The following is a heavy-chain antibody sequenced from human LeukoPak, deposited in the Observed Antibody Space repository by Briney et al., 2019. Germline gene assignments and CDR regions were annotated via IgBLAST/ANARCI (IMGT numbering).Heavy chain of an antibody. CDR1: GFTFSSYS. CDR3: ARDGMYYYDSGGLDALDI. Sequence: GGSLRFSCAASGFTFSSYSMNWVRQAPGKGLEWVSYISSSSSTIYYADSVKGRFTISRDNAKNSLYLQMNSLRDEDTAVYYCARDGMYYYDSGGLDALDIWGQGTMVTVSS. V-gene: IGHV3-48*02. D-gene: IGHD3-22*01. J-gene: IGHJ3*02. CDR2: ISSSSSTI.